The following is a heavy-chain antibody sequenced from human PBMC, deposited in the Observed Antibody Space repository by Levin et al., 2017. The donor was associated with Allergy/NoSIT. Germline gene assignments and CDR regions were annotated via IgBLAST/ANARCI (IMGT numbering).Heavy chain of an antibody. CDR3: VRDKIPAGGLFEFDP. J-gene: IGHJ5*02. CDR2: ISSDGRTK. Sequence: GGSLRLSCVGSGFTFSSYSIHWVRQAPGKGLEWLTVISSDGRTKYSADSVEGRFTISRDNSKNTVYLQLNSLRPEDSAVYFCVRDKIPAGGLFEFDPWGQGTLVTVSS. CDR1: GFTFSSYS. V-gene: IGHV3-30*01. D-gene: IGHD6-13*01.